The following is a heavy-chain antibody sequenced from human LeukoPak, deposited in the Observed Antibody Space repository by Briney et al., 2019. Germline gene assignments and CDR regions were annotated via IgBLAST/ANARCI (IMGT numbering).Heavy chain of an antibody. CDR3: ARRMVAATPGHY. CDR2: IYHSGST. J-gene: IGHJ4*02. CDR1: GGSISSGNYY. Sequence: KTSETLSLTCTVSGGSISSGNYYWSWIRHHPGKALEWLAYIYHSGSTSYNPSLKSRLTISVDTSKNQFSLKLSSVTAADTAVYYCARRMVAATPGHYWGQGTLVTISS. D-gene: IGHD2-15*01. V-gene: IGHV4-31*03.